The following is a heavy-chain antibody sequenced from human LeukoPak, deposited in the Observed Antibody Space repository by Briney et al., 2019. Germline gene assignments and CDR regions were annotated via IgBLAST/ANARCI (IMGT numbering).Heavy chain of an antibody. D-gene: IGHD6-19*01. V-gene: IGHV3-53*01. CDR3: ATNRYSSGWYGYFEF. CDR1: GFTVSSNY. CDR2: LYSGGNA. J-gene: IGHJ4*02. Sequence: GGSLRLSCAASGFTVSSNYMSWVRQAPGKGLEWVSVLYSGGNAYYADSVKGRFTISRDNSKNTLYLLTNSLRAEETAVYYCATNRYSSGWYGYFEFRGQGTLVTVSS.